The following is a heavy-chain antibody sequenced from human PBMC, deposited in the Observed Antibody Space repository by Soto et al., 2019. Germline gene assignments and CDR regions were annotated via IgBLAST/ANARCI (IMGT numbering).Heavy chain of an antibody. J-gene: IGHJ4*02. CDR2: FYYSGTT. CDR1: GGSISSYY. CDR3: AALPRY. D-gene: IGHD6-6*01. Sequence: QVQLQESGPGLVKPSETLSLTCNVSGGSISSYYWSWVRQSPGKVLEWIGYFYYSGTTNYNPSLNSRVTISIDMSNTQISLKLTSVTAADTAVYYCAALPRYWGQGTLVTVSS. V-gene: IGHV4-59*01.